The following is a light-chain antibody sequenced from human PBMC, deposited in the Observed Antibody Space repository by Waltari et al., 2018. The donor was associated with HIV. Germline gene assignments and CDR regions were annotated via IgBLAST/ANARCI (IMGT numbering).Light chain of an antibody. CDR2: WAS. CDR3: QQYYLVPYT. J-gene: IGKJ2*01. CDR1: QSLLYGSNNKHY. V-gene: IGKV4-1*01. Sequence: DVVMTQSPDSLTVSVGERATLNCKSSQSLLYGSNNKHYLAWYQQRPGHRPKLLIYWASTRQSGVPDRFSGSGSGTDFSLTISSLQAEDVAVYYCQQYYLVPYTFGQGTKLEIK.